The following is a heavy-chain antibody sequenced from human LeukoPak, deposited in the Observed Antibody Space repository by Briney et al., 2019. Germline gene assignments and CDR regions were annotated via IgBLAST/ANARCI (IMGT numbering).Heavy chain of an antibody. V-gene: IGHV1-69*13. CDR2: IIPIFPTA. D-gene: IGHD2-15*01. J-gene: IGHJ4*02. CDR1: GGTFRSYA. Sequence: SVKVSCKASGGTFRSYAISWVRQAPGQGLEWMGGIIPIFPTANYAQRFQGRVTITADESASTAYMELSSLRSEDTAVYYCARDNSTCSGATCYHYFHYWGQGTLVTVSS. CDR3: ARDNSTCSGATCYHYFHY.